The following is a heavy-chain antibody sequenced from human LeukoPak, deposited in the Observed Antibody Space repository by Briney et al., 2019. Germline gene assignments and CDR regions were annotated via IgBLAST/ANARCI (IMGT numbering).Heavy chain of an antibody. CDR3: ARSYCSSTSCYAYFDY. D-gene: IGHD2-2*01. Sequence: GGSLRLSCAASGFTFSSYSMNWVRQAPGKGLEWVSSISSSSSYIYYADSAKGRFTISRDNAKNSLYLQMNSLRAEDTAVYYCARSYCSSTSCYAYFDYWGQGTLVTVSS. J-gene: IGHJ4*02. V-gene: IGHV3-21*01. CDR1: GFTFSSYS. CDR2: ISSSSSYI.